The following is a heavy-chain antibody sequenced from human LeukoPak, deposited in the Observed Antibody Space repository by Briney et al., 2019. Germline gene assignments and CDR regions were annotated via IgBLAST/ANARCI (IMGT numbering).Heavy chain of an antibody. Sequence: PGGSLRLSCAASGFTFSSYDMHWVRHATGKGLEWVSAIGTAGDTYYPGSVKGRFTISRENAKNSLYLQMNSLRAGDTAVYYCARAAPDSSGWYGAFDIWGQGTMVTVSS. D-gene: IGHD6-19*01. CDR3: ARAAPDSSGWYGAFDI. CDR1: GFTFSSYD. J-gene: IGHJ3*02. V-gene: IGHV3-13*01. CDR2: IGTAGDT.